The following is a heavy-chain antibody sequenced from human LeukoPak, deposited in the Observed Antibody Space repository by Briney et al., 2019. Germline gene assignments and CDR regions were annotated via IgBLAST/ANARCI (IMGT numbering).Heavy chain of an antibody. CDR1: GFTFGDYV. CDR3: ARDEQPSGFDP. D-gene: IGHD6-13*01. V-gene: IGHV4-34*01. J-gene: IGHJ5*02. Sequence: PGGSLRLSCTASGFTFGDYVMSWVRQAPGKGLEWIGEINHSGSTNYNPSLKSRVTISVDTSKNQFSLKLSSVTAADTAVYYCARDEQPSGFDPWGQGTLVTVSS. CDR2: INHSGST.